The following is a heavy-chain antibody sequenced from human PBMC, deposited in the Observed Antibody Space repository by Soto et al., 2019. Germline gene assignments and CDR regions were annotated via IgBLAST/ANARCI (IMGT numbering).Heavy chain of an antibody. V-gene: IGHV2-5*01. CDR2: IYWNDDK. Sequence: SGPTLVNPTHTLTLTCTFSGFSLSTRAVGVGWIRQPPGKALEWLALIYWNDDKRYSPSLKNRLTITKDTSKNHVVLTMTNMDPVDTATYYCAHRHELGSFDIWGQGTKVTVSS. CDR3: AHRHELGSFDI. CDR1: GFSLSTRAVG. J-gene: IGHJ3*02. D-gene: IGHD1-26*01.